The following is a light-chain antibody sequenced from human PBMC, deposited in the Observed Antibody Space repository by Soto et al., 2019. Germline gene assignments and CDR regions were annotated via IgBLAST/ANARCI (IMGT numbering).Light chain of an antibody. Sequence: EIVLTQYPATLSLSPGERATLSCRASQSVSSCLAWYQQKPGQAPRLLIYDAFNKATGIPARFSGSGSGTDFTLTISSLEPEDFAVYYCQQRQTFGQGTKVDIK. CDR3: QQRQT. J-gene: IGKJ1*01. CDR1: QSVSSC. V-gene: IGKV3-11*01. CDR2: DAF.